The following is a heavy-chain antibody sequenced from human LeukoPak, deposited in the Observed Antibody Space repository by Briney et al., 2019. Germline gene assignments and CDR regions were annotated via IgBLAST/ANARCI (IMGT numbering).Heavy chain of an antibody. D-gene: IGHD1-26*01. CDR3: ASPIVGATVASDY. J-gene: IGHJ4*02. CDR1: GGSISSSNW. V-gene: IGHV4-4*02. Sequence: PSGTLSLTCAVSGGSISSSNWWSWVRQPPGKGLEWIGSIYHGGNTYYNPSLKSRVTISVDTSKNQFSLKLSSVTAADTAVYYCASPIVGATVASDYWGQGTLVTVSS. CDR2: IYHGGNT.